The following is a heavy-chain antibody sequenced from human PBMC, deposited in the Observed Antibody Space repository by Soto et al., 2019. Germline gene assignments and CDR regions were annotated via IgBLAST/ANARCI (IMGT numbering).Heavy chain of an antibody. J-gene: IGHJ6*01. Sequence: GESLKISCKGSGYIFTSYWIGWVLQIPGKGLDWVAIIYPGDSDTRYSPSFQGQVSISADKPSSTAYLHSGSLTASATALYYCGRGQQLVQVYFFYGKEVWVQPTTVNDS. V-gene: IGHV5-51*01. CDR3: GRGQQLVQVYFFYGKEV. CDR2: IYPGDSDT. CDR1: GYIFTSYW. D-gene: IGHD6-13*01.